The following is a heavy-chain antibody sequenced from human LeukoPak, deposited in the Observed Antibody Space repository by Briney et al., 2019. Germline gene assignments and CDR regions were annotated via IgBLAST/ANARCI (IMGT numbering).Heavy chain of an antibody. CDR3: ARDQIPYAFDI. D-gene: IGHD2-21*01. CDR1: GYTFTGYY. V-gene: IGHV1-69*06. J-gene: IGHJ3*02. CDR2: IIPIFGTA. Sequence: SVKVSCKASGYTFTGYYMHWVRQAPGQGLEWMGGIIPIFGTANYAQKFQGRVTITADKSTSTAYMELSSLRSEDTAVYYCARDQIPYAFDIWGQGTMVTVSS.